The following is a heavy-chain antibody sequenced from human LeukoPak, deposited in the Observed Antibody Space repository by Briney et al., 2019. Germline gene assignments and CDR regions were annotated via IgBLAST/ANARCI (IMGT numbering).Heavy chain of an antibody. J-gene: IGHJ1*01. CDR3: ARGSPPFQH. CDR2: IGTAGDT. Sequence: PGGSLRLSCAAPGFTFSNYDMHWVRQATGQGLEWVSGIGTAGDTYYAGSVKGRFTISRENAKNSLYLQMKSLRAGDTAVYYCARGSPPFQHWGQGTLVTVSS. V-gene: IGHV3-13*01. D-gene: IGHD3-10*01. CDR1: GFTFSNYD.